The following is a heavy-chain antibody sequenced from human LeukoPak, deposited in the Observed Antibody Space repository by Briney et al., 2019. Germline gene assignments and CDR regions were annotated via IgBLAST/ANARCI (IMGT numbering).Heavy chain of an antibody. D-gene: IGHD5-24*01. Sequence: ASVKVSCKASGYTFTSYAMNWVRQAPGQGLEWMGWINTNTGNSTYAQGFTGRFVFSLDTSVSTAYLQISSLKAEDTAVYYCARGCRDGYQPSWWFDPWGQGTLVTVSS. CDR3: ARGCRDGYQPSWWFDP. V-gene: IGHV7-4-1*02. CDR1: GYTFTSYA. J-gene: IGHJ5*02. CDR2: INTNTGNS.